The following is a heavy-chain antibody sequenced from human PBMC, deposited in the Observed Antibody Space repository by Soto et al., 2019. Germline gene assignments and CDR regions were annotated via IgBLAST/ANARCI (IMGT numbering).Heavy chain of an antibody. Sequence: QVQLVQSGAGVKKPGSSVTVSCKASGGTFSSYAISWVRQAPGQGLEWMGGIIPIFGTANYAQQFQGRVTINADESTSTAYMELSSLRSEDKAVYYCARAAAVAGTQGGNYWGQGTLVTVSS. V-gene: IGHV1-69*01. CDR3: ARAAAVAGTQGGNY. D-gene: IGHD6-19*01. CDR2: IIPIFGTA. CDR1: GGTFSSYA. J-gene: IGHJ4*02.